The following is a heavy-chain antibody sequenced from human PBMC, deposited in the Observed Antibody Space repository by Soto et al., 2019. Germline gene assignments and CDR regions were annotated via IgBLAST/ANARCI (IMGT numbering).Heavy chain of an antibody. D-gene: IGHD3-22*01. J-gene: IGHJ4*02. CDR2: ISAYNGNT. CDR3: ARAGNYYDSSGYYYGFDY. V-gene: IGHV1-18*04. CDR1: GYTFTSYG. Sequence: ASVKVSCKASGYTFTSYGISWVRQAPGQGLEWMGWISAYNGNTNYAQKLQGRVTMTTDTSTSTAYMELRSLGSDDTAVYYCARAGNYYDSSGYYYGFDYWGQGTLVTVSS.